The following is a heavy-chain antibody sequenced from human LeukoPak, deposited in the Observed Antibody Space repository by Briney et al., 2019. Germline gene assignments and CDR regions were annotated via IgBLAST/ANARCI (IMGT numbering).Heavy chain of an antibody. CDR2: ISSSSSYI. CDR3: AGWWAAANNANWFVP. D-gene: IGHD6-13*01. J-gene: IGHJ5*02. CDR1: GFTFRGYS. V-gene: IGHV3-21*01. Sequence: GGSLRLSCAVAGFTFRGYSTTGVRQAPGKGLEWVSSISSSSSYIYYADSVKGRFTISRDNAKNSLYLQMNSLRDEDTAVYYCAGWWAAANNANWFVPWGQGTLVTVSS.